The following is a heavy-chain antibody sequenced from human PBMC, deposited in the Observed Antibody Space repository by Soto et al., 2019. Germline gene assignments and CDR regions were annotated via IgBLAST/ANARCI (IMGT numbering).Heavy chain of an antibody. D-gene: IGHD1-26*01. CDR3: ARIGGIVLGGPIDY. J-gene: IGHJ4*02. CDR2: INYSGSI. CDR1: GYFISSGHR. Sequence: QVQLQESGPGLVKPSDTLSLTCRVSGYFISSGHRWGWIRQPPGKGLEWLGHINYSGSIYHDPSLKSRVTMSLDTSKTQFSLRLSSVTAVDTAVYYCARIGGIVLGGPIDYWGQGTLVTVSS. V-gene: IGHV4-28*05.